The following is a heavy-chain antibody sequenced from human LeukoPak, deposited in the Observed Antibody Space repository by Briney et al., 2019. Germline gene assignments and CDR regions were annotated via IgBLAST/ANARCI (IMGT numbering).Heavy chain of an antibody. V-gene: IGHV4-4*02. D-gene: IGHD3-9*01. CDR2: INHSGST. Sequence: PSGTLSLTCGVSGGSISTTNWWSWIRQPPGKGLEWIGEINHSGSTNYNPSLKSRVTISVATSKNQFSLKLTSVTAADTAVYYCARGRLTTGGWFDPWGQGTLVTVSS. CDR3: ARGRLTTGGWFDP. J-gene: IGHJ5*02. CDR1: GGSISTTNW.